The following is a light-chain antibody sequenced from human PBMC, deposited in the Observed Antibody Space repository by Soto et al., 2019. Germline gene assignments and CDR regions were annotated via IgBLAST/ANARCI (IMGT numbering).Light chain of an antibody. V-gene: IGKV1-39*01. J-gene: IGKJ3*01. CDR1: QSISRY. Sequence: DIQMTQSPSSLSASVGDSVTITCRASQSISRYLNWYQQKPGKAPKLLSYAASSLQSGVPSRFSGSGSGTDFTLTISSLQPEDFATYYCQQRYSTSSFTFGPGTKVDIK. CDR2: AAS. CDR3: QQRYSTSSFT.